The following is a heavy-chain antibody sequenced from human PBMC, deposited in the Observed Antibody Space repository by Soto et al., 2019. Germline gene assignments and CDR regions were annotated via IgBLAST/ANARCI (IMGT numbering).Heavy chain of an antibody. CDR2: IIPILGIA. Sequence: GASVKVSCKASGGTFSSYTISWVRQAPGQGLEWMGRIIPILGIANYAQKFQGRVTITADKSTSTAYMELSSLRSEDTAVYYCARDLTIAVADWRDFDIWGQGTMVTVSS. D-gene: IGHD6-19*01. J-gene: IGHJ3*02. V-gene: IGHV1-69*04. CDR3: ARDLTIAVADWRDFDI. CDR1: GGTFSSYT.